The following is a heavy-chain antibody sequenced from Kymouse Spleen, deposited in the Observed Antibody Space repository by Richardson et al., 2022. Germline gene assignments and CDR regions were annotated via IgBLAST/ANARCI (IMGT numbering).Heavy chain of an antibody. D-gene: IGHD3-10*01. CDR2: IYHSGST. J-gene: IGHJ6*02. V-gene: IGHV4-4*02. CDR3: ARSYYYGSGSYYYYGMDV. Sequence: QVQLQESGPGLVKPSGTLSLTCAVSGGSISSSNWWSWVRQPPGKGLEWIGEIYHSGSTNYNPSLKSRVTISVDKSKNQFSLKLSSVTAADTAVYYCARSYYYGSGSYYYYGMDVWGQGTTVTVSS. CDR1: GGSISSSNW.